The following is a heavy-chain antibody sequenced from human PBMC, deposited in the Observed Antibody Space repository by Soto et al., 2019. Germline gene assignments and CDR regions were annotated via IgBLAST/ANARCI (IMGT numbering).Heavy chain of an antibody. CDR1: GRSISSYW. Sequence: PSATLSRTCPVCGRSISSYWWSWIRHPTGKGLEWIGHMYNTGSTIYNPSLKSRVTISVDTSKNQFSLKLNSVTAADTAVYYCARDLWGYCGADCYPLDVWGQGTTVTVS. J-gene: IGHJ6*02. V-gene: IGHV4-59*01. D-gene: IGHD2-21*02. CDR2: MYNTGST. CDR3: ARDLWGYCGADCYPLDV.